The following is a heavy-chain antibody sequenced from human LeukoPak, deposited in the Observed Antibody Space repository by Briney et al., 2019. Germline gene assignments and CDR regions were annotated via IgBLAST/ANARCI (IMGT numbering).Heavy chain of an antibody. CDR2: IYHSGST. J-gene: IGHJ5*02. V-gene: IGHV4-4*02. D-gene: IGHD3-9*01. CDR1: GGSISSSNW. CDR3: AITYYDILANWFDP. Sequence: SGTLSLTCAVSGGSISSSNWWSWVRQPPGKGLEWRGEIYHSGSTNYNPSLKRRVTISVDKSKNQFSLQLSSVIAADTAVYYCAITYYDILANWFDPWGQGTLVTVSS.